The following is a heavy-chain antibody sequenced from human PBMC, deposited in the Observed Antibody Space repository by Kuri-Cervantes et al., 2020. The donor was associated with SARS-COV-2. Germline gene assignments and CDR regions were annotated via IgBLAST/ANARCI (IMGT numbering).Heavy chain of an antibody. CDR1: GYSISSGYY. D-gene: IGHD3-10*01. V-gene: IGHV4-38-2*01. J-gene: IGHJ6*02. Sequence: SQTLSLTCAVSGYSISSGYYWGWIRQPPGKGLEWIGSIYHSGSTYYNPSLKSRVTISVDTSKNQFSLKLSSVTAADTAVYYCARSGAGSYYNYYYGMDVWGQGTTVTVSS. CDR2: IYHSGST. CDR3: ARSGAGSYYNYYYGMDV.